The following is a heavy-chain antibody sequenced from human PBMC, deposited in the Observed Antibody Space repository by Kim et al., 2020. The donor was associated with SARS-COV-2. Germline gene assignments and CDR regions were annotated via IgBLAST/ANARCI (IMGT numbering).Heavy chain of an antibody. J-gene: IGHJ3*02. CDR2: LYPGDSDT. Sequence: GESLKISCKGSGYRFTSYWIAWVRQMPGKGLEYMGILYPGDSDTRYSPSFEGQVTISVDKSINTAYLQWSSLQVTDTAIYYCARVEYNGNYYFEFKIWGQGTKVTVSS. CDR1: GYRFTSYW. D-gene: IGHD5-12*01. V-gene: IGHV5-51*01. CDR3: ARVEYNGNYYFEFKI.